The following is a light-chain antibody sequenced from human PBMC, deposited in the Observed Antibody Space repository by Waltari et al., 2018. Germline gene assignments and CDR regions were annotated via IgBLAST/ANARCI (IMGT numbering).Light chain of an antibody. J-gene: IGLJ1*01. CDR2: EVT. CDR3: SSCSYTPTTTVV. CDR1: FSDVGGSPY. Sequence: QSALTQPASVSGSPGQSLTISCTGTFSDVGGSPYVSWYQHHPGKAPKLIIYEVTDRPSGVSNRFSGSKSGDTASLTISGLQAEDEADYYCSSCSYTPTTTVVFGTGTRVTVL. V-gene: IGLV2-14*01.